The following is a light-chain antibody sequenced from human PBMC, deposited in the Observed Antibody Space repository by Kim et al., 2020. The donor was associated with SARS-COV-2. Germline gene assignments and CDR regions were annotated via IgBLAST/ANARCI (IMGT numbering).Light chain of an antibody. CDR3: QVWDSSSDHPV. V-gene: IGLV3-21*04. CDR1: NIGSKS. J-gene: IGLJ3*02. CDR2: YHS. Sequence: SYELTQPPSVSVAPGKTARITCGGNNIGSKSVHWYQQKSGQAPVLVIYYHSDRPSGIPERFSGSNSGNTATLTISRVEAGDEADYYCQVWDSSSDHPVFGGGTQLTVL.